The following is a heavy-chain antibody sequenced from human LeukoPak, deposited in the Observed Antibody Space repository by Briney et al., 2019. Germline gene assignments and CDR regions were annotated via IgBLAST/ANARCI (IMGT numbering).Heavy chain of an antibody. D-gene: IGHD4-11*01. V-gene: IGHV1-2*02. CDR1: AYTYTGYY. J-gene: IGHJ4*02. CDR3: ARGKEQYDYSNYDY. Sequence: ASVKVSGKASAYTYTGYYMHWVRQAPGQGLEWMGWINPNSGGTNYAQKFQGRVTMTRDTSISTAYMELSSLRSEDTAVYYCARGKEQYDYSNYDYWGQGTLVTVSS. CDR2: INPNSGGT.